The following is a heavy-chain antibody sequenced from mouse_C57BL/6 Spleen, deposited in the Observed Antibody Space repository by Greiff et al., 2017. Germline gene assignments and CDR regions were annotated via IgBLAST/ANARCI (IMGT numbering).Heavy chain of an antibody. CDR3: TTLTSPFDY. D-gene: IGHD1-3*01. V-gene: IGHV14-4*01. J-gene: IGHJ2*01. CDR1: GFNIKDDY. Sequence: VQLQQSGAELVRPGASVKLSCKASGFNIKDDYMHWVKQRPEQGLEWIGWIDPENGDTEYASKFQGKATITADTSSNTAYLQLSSLTSEDTAVYYCTTLTSPFDYWGQGTTLTVSS. CDR2: IDPENGDT.